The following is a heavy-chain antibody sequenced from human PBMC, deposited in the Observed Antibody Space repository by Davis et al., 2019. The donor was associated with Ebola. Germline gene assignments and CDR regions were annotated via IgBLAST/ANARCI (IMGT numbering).Heavy chain of an antibody. CDR2: IKQDGSEK. V-gene: IGHV3-7*01. CDR1: GFTFSSYS. CDR3: ARDLVGPNGWFDP. D-gene: IGHD2-8*02. J-gene: IGHJ5*02. Sequence: GESLKISCAASGFTFSSYSMNWVRQAPGKGLEWVANIKQDGSEKYYVDSVKGRFTISRDNAKNSLYLQMNSLRAEDTAVYYCARDLVGPNGWFDPWGQGTLVTVSS.